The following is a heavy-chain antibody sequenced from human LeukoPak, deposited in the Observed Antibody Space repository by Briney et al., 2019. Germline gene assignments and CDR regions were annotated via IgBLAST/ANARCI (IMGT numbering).Heavy chain of an antibody. D-gene: IGHD5-18*01. CDR1: GGTFSSYA. CDR2: IIPIFGTA. CDR3: ARVVDAATTYYFDY. J-gene: IGHJ4*02. Sequence: EASVKVSCKASGGTFSSYAISWVRQAPGQGLEWMGGIIPIFGTANYAQKFQGRVTITADESTSTAYMELSSLRSEDTAVYYCARVVDAATTYYFDYWGQGTLVTVSS. V-gene: IGHV1-69*13.